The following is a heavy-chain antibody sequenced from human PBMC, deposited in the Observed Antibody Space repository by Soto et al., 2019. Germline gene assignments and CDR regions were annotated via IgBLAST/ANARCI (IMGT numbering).Heavy chain of an antibody. CDR1: AYSFVDYY. V-gene: IGHV1-2*02. CDR2: INPNSGAT. CDR3: AKDQGGYMVSGMDV. J-gene: IGHJ6*02. Sequence: QVRLVQSGPEVKKPGASLNVSCKASAYSFVDYYIYWLRQAPGQGLEWMGWINPNSGATNYAQKLQGRVTMTRDTSITTAYMQVSRLTSADTAVYYCAKDQGGYMVSGMDVWGQGTTVIVSS. D-gene: IGHD2-8*01.